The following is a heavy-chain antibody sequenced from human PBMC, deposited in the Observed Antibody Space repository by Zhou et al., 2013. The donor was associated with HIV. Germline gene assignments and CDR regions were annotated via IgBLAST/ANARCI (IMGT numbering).Heavy chain of an antibody. CDR1: GGTFSSYA. V-gene: IGHV1-69*05. Sequence: QVQVVQSGAEVKKPGSSVKVSCKASGGTFSSYAISWVRQAPGQGLEWMGGIIPIFGAANYAQKFQGRVTITTDESTSTAYMELSSLRSEDTAVYYCARDTSGWYPLNGYFDYWGQGTLVTVSS. CDR3: ARDTSGWYPLNGYFDY. CDR2: IIPIFGAA. J-gene: IGHJ4*02. D-gene: IGHD6-19*01.